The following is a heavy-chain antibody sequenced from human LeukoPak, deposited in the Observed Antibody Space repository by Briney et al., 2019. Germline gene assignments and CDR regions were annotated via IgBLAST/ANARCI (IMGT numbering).Heavy chain of an antibody. D-gene: IGHD1-26*01. V-gene: IGHV3-30*03. CDR3: ARTSGSYPTNDVDY. CDR2: ISYDGSNK. Sequence: GRSLRLSCAASGFTFSSYGMHWVRQAPGKGLEWVAIISYDGSNKYYADSVKGRFTISRDNSKNTLYLQMNSLRAADTAVYYCARTSGSYPTNDVDYWGQGTLVTVSS. J-gene: IGHJ4*02. CDR1: GFTFSSYG.